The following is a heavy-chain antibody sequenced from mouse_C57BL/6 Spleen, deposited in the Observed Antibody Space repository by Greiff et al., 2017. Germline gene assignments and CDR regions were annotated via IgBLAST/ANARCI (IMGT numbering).Heavy chain of an antibody. D-gene: IGHD4-1*01. CDR1: GYTFTSYR. V-gene: IGHV1-64*01. Sequence: QVQLQQSGAELVKPGASVKLSCKASGYTFTSYRMHWVKQRPGQGLEWIGKINPNSGSTNYNEKFKSKATLTVDTSSRTAYRQLRSLTSEDSAGYYCARPGTSVIPYFDYWGQGTTLTVSS. CDR2: INPNSGST. CDR3: ARPGTSVIPYFDY. J-gene: IGHJ2*01.